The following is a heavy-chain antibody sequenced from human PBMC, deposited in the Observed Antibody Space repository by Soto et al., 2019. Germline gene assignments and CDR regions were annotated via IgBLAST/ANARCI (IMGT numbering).Heavy chain of an antibody. CDR1: GFTFGDYA. CDR3: TRAERITMVPAGYYYYMDV. V-gene: IGHV3-49*03. J-gene: IGHJ6*03. D-gene: IGHD3-10*01. CDR2: IRSKAYGGTT. Sequence: GGSLRLSCTASGFTFGDYAMSWFRQAPGKGLEWVGFIRSKAYGGTTEYAASVKGRFTISRDDSKSIAYLQMNSLKTEDTAVYYCTRAERITMVPAGYYYYMDVWGKGTTVTVSS.